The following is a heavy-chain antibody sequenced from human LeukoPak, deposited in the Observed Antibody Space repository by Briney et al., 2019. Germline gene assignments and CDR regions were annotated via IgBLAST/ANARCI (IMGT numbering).Heavy chain of an antibody. CDR2: INYSGST. V-gene: IGHV4-59*01. CDR3: ARGMGIVVVSGRTDAFDI. J-gene: IGHJ3*02. D-gene: IGHD2-21*02. Sequence: SETLSLTCTVSGGSISSSYWSWIRQPPGKGLEWIGYINYSGSTSYNPSLSSRVTISVDTSKNQFSLKLRSVTAADTALYYCARGMGIVVVSGRTDAFDIWGQGTMVTVSS. CDR1: GGSISSSY.